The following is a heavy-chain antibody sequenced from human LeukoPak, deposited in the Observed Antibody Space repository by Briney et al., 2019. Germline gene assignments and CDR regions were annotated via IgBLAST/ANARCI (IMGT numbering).Heavy chain of an antibody. CDR1: GFTFSKYW. J-gene: IGHJ4*02. V-gene: IGHV3-74*01. Sequence: GGSPRLSCAASGFTFSKYWMLWVRQAPGKGLESVSRINTDGTVTTYADSVKGRFTVSRDNADNTVFLQMSSVRDEDTAVYYCATKQWLAPPPDSWGQGTPVTVSS. D-gene: IGHD6-19*01. CDR3: ATKQWLAPPPDS. CDR2: INTDGTVT.